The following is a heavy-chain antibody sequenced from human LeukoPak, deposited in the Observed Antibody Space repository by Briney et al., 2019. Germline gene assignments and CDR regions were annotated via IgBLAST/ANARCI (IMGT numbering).Heavy chain of an antibody. CDR1: GYTFTSYY. J-gene: IGHJ4*02. CDR3: ARGRGVHDSHTYDYFDY. V-gene: IGHV1-46*01. D-gene: IGHD3-22*01. Sequence: RASVKVSCKASGYTFTSYYIHWVRQAPGQGLEWMGIINPAGGSTTYAQKFQGSRLTLTRNTSTTTAYMELSSLRSEDTAVYYCARGRGVHDSHTYDYFDYWGQGSLVTVSS. CDR2: INPAGGST.